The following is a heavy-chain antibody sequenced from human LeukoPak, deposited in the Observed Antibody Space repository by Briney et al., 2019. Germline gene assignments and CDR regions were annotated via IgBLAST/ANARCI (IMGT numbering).Heavy chain of an antibody. J-gene: IGHJ6*03. V-gene: IGHV1-2*02. CDR1: GYTFTGYY. CDR2: INPNSGGT. Sequence: ASVKVSCKASGYTFTGYYMHWVRQAPGQGLEWMGWINPNSGGTNYAHKFQGRVTMTRDTSISTAYLELSRLTSDDTAVYYCAKDRCSNGIGCYYYYMAVWGKGTTVTISS. CDR3: AKDRCSNGIGCYYYYMAV. D-gene: IGHD2-8*01.